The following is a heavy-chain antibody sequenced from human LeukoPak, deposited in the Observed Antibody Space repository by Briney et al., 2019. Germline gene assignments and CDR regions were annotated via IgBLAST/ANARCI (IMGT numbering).Heavy chain of an antibody. J-gene: IGHJ4*02. CDR1: GGSFNNYA. CDR3: ARPQNDFWSGCYYFDY. V-gene: IGHV1-69*04. D-gene: IGHD3-3*01. Sequence: ASVKVSCKASGGSFNNYAISWVRQAPGQGLEWMGRIIPIFGIANSAQKFQGRVTITADKSTNTAYMELSSLRSEDTAVYYCARPQNDFWSGCYYFDYWGQGTLVTVSS. CDR2: IIPIFGIA.